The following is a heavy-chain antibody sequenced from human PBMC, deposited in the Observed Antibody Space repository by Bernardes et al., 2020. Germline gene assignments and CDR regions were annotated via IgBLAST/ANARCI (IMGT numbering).Heavy chain of an antibody. V-gene: IGHV1-8*01. Sequence: ASVKVSCKASGYTFTNYDINWVRQATGQGPAWMGWMNPNSGNTGYAQKFQGRLTMTRNTSITTVYMELSSLRAEDTAVYYCARDKSGSRIGGWFDPWGQGTLVTVSS. D-gene: IGHD1-26*01. J-gene: IGHJ5*02. CDR1: GYTFTNYD. CDR2: MNPNSGNT. CDR3: ARDKSGSRIGGWFDP.